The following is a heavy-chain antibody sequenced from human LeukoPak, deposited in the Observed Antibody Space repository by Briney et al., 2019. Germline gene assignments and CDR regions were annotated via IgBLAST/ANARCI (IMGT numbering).Heavy chain of an antibody. J-gene: IGHJ4*02. CDR1: GFTFSDYY. CDR2: IGSSGSPI. CDR3: AREGAVTGINDC. D-gene: IGHD6-13*01. Sequence: GGSLRLSCAASGFTFSDYYMSWTRQAPGKGPEWISYIGSSGSPIYYADSVKGRFTISRDNAKNSLYLQMNSLRAEDTAVYYCAREGAVTGINDCWGQGTLVTVSS. V-gene: IGHV3-11*01.